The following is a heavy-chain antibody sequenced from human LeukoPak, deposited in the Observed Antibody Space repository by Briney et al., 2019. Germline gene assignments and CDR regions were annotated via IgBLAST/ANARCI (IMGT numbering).Heavy chain of an antibody. CDR1: GYTFTGYY. V-gene: IGHV1-2*02. CDR3: ARDFPETKGPSIAARHPHYYMDV. J-gene: IGHJ6*03. CDR2: INPNSGGT. Sequence: ASVKVSCKASGYTFTGYYMHWVRQAPGQGLEWMGWINPNSGGTNYAQKFQGRVTMTRDTSISTAYMELSRLRSDDTAVYYCARDFPETKGPSIAARHPHYYMDVWGKGTTVTVSS. D-gene: IGHD6-6*01.